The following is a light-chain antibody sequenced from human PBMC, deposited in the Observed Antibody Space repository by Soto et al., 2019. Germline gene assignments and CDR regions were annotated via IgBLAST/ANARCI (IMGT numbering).Light chain of an antibody. Sequence: EIVLTQSPGTLSVSPGERATLSCRASQSVTSNYLAWYQQKPGQAPRLLIYEASSRATGTPDRFSGSGSGTDFTLTISRLDPEDFAVYYCQQYGRSLWTFGQGTKVDI. CDR1: QSVTSNY. V-gene: IGKV3-20*01. CDR3: QQYGRSLWT. CDR2: EAS. J-gene: IGKJ1*01.